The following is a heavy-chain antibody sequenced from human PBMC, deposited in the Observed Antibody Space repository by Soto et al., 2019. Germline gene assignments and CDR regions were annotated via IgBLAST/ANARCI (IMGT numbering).Heavy chain of an antibody. CDR2: IIPIFGTA. D-gene: IGHD3-10*01. CDR1: GGTFSSYA. J-gene: IGHJ6*02. Sequence: QVQLVQSGAEVKKPGSSVKVSCKASGGTFSSYAISWVRQAPGQGLEWMGGIIPIFGTANYAQKFQGRVTITADKSASTAYMELSSLRSEDTAVYYCARRYYYGSGSGLYGIDVWGQGTTVTVSS. CDR3: ARRYYYGSGSGLYGIDV. V-gene: IGHV1-69*06.